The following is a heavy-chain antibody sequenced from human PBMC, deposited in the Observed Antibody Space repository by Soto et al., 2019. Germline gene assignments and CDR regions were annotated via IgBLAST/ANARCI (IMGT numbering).Heavy chain of an antibody. J-gene: IGHJ4*02. D-gene: IGHD1-26*01. CDR3: AWTPLL. Sequence: QVQLQESGPGLVKPSQTLSLTCTVSGGSISSGGYYWSWIHQHPGKGLEWIGYIYYSGSTYYNYYNPSLKSRVTISVDTSKNQFSLKLSSVTAADTAVYYCAWTPLLWGQGTLVTVSS. CDR2: IYYSGSTYYN. CDR1: GGSISSGGYY. V-gene: IGHV4-31*03.